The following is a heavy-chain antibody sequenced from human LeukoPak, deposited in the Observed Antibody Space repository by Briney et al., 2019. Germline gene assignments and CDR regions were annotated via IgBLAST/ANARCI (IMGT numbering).Heavy chain of an antibody. CDR2: LSGPSLMT. J-gene: IGHJ3*02. CDR3: AKELRAPSMVRGVLLLDAFDI. Sequence: GGSLRLSCAASGFTFSDYAMSWVRQAPGKGLEWVSVLSGPSLMTYYADSVKGRFTISRDNSKNTLFLQMNSLRAEDTAVYYCAKELRAPSMVRGVLLLDAFDIWGQGTMVTVSS. V-gene: IGHV3-23*01. CDR1: GFTFSDYA. D-gene: IGHD3-10*01.